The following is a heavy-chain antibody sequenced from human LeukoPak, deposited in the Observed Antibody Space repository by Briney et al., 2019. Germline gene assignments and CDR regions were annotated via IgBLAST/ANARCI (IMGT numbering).Heavy chain of an antibody. CDR2: IYYSGST. J-gene: IGHJ6*03. Sequence: SETLSLTCTVSGGSISSYYWSWIRQPPGKGLEWIGYIYYSGSTNYNPSLKSRVTISVDTSKNQFSLKLSSVTAADTAVYYCARGRSYYYDSSGYMDVWGKGTTVTVSS. CDR1: GGSISSYY. D-gene: IGHD3-22*01. CDR3: ARGRSYYYDSSGYMDV. V-gene: IGHV4-59*01.